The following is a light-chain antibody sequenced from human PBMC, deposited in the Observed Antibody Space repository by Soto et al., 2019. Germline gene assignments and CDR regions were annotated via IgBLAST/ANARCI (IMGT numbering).Light chain of an antibody. CDR1: QSVSSSY. Sequence: ENVLTLSPVTLSLYPKERATLSCRASQSVSSSYLAWYQQKPGQAPRLLIYGASSRAIGIPVRFSGSGSGTDFTLTISSLETEDSAIYYCQQSHIWPPITFGQGRRLEIK. CDR2: GAS. J-gene: IGKJ5*01. CDR3: QQSHIWPPIT. V-gene: IGKV3-20*01.